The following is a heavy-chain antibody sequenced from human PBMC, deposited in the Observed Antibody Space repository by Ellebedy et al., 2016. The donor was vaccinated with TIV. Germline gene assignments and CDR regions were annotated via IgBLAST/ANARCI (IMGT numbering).Heavy chain of an antibody. Sequence: GESLKISXAASGFTFSSYSMNWVRQAPGKGLEWISYISSGSSTIYYADSVKGRFTISRDNAKNSLYLQMNSLRAEDTALYYCARYGGTSGYYPFDYWGQGTLVTVSS. J-gene: IGHJ4*02. CDR2: ISSGSSTI. CDR1: GFTFSSYS. V-gene: IGHV3-48*04. CDR3: ARYGGTSGYYPFDY. D-gene: IGHD3-22*01.